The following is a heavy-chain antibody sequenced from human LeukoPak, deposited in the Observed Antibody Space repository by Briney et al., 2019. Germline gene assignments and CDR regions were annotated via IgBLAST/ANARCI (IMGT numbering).Heavy chain of an antibody. V-gene: IGHV4-39*07. D-gene: IGHD3-10*01. CDR2: IYYSGST. J-gene: IGHJ5*02. CDR3: AREDTAVTMVRGVNNWFDP. CDR1: GGSISSSSYY. Sequence: SETLSLTCTVSGGSISSSSYYWGWIRQPPGKGLEWIGSIYYSGSTYYNPSLKSRVTISVDTSKNQFSLKLSSVTAADTAVYYCAREDTAVTMVRGVNNWFDPWGQGTLVTVSS.